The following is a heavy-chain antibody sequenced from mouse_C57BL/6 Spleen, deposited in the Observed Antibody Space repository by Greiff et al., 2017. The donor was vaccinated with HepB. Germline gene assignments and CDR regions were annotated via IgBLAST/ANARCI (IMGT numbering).Heavy chain of an antibody. CDR1: GFTFSDYY. V-gene: IGHV5-12*01. CDR3: ASVDGRGYFDV. Sequence: EVQLVESGGGLVQPGGSLKLSCAASGFTFSDYYMYWVRQTPEKRLEWVAYISNGGGSTYYPDTVKGRFTISRDNAKNTLYLQMSRLKSEDTAMYYCASVDGRGYFDVWGTGTTVTVSS. CDR2: ISNGGGST. J-gene: IGHJ1*03.